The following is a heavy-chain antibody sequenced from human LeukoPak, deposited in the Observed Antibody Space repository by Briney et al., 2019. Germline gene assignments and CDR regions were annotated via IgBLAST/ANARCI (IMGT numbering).Heavy chain of an antibody. J-gene: IGHJ4*02. CDR2: IYTTGNT. D-gene: IGHD1-1*01. CDR3: ARAKQLEQFYFDY. V-gene: IGHV4-4*07. Sequence: SETLSLTCTVSGGSINGYYWSWIRQSAGKGLEWIGHIYTTGNTNYNPSFKSRVTVSVDRSKNQFSLKLSSVTAADTAVYYCARAKQLEQFYFDYWGRGTLVTVSS. CDR1: GGSINGYY.